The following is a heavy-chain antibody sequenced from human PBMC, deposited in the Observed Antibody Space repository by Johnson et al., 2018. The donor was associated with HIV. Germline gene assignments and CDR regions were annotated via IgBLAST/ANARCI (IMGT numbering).Heavy chain of an antibody. J-gene: IGHJ3*02. D-gene: IGHD3-22*01. CDR3: AKASNYYGSSRHAFDI. CDR1: GFTFSSYG. V-gene: IGHV3-30*02. Sequence: QMLLVESGGGVVQPGGSLRLSCAASGFTFSSYGMHWVRQAPGKGLEWVAFIRYDGSNKYYADSVKGRFTISRDNSKNTLYLQMNSLRAEDTAVYYCAKASNYYGSSRHAFDIWGQGTMVTVSS. CDR2: IRYDGSNK.